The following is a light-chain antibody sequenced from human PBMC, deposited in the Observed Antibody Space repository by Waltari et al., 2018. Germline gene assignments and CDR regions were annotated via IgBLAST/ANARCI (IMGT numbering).Light chain of an antibody. J-gene: IGKJ5*01. CDR3: QVYDNLPSSIT. CDR1: HDISNF. V-gene: IGKV1-33*01. CDR2: DAS. Sequence: DLQMTQSPSSLSASVGDRVTITCQASHDISNFLNWYQQKPGKAPKLVIYDASNLEKVVPSRFSGIGSGTHFTFTISSLQPEDIATYYCQVYDNLPSSITFGRGTRLEIK.